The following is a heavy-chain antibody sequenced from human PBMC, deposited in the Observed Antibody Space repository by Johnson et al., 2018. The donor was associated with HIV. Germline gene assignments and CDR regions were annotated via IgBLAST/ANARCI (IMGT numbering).Heavy chain of an antibody. D-gene: IGHD6-13*01. CDR2: INSDGSST. Sequence: VQLVESGGGVVQPGGSLRLSCAASGFTFSSYCMHWVRQAPGKGLVWVSRINSDGSSTNYADSVKGRFTISRDNAKNSLYLQMNSLRAEDTAVYYCARDIAPLAGRDAFDIWGQGTMVTVSS. CDR3: ARDIAPLAGRDAFDI. J-gene: IGHJ3*02. V-gene: IGHV3-74*01. CDR1: GFTFSSYC.